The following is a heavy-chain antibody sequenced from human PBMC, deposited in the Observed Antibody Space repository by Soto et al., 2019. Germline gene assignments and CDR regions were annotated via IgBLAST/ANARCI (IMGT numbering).Heavy chain of an antibody. D-gene: IGHD2-15*01. CDR3: AGGYCSGGSCYSNWFDP. CDR2: IIPIFGTA. CDR1: GGTFSSYA. V-gene: IGHV1-69*12. Sequence: QVQLVQSGAEVKKPGSSVKVSCKASGGTFSSYAISWVRQAPGQGLEWMGGIIPIFGTANYAQKFQGRVTITAAESTSTAYMELSSLGSEDPAVYYCAGGYCSGGSCYSNWFDPWGQGTLVTVSS. J-gene: IGHJ5*02.